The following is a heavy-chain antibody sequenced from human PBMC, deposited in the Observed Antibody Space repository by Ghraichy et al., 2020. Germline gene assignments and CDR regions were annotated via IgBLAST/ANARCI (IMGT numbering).Heavy chain of an antibody. CDR3: ANRVVPAATEAYYYYGMDV. Sequence: GGSLRLSCAASGFTFSSYAMSWVRQAPGKGLEWVSAISGSGGSTYYADSVKGRFTISRDNSKNTLYLQMNSLRAEDTAVYYCANRVVPAATEAYYYYGMDVWGQGTTVTVSS. D-gene: IGHD2-2*01. J-gene: IGHJ6*02. CDR1: GFTFSSYA. V-gene: IGHV3-23*01. CDR2: ISGSGGST.